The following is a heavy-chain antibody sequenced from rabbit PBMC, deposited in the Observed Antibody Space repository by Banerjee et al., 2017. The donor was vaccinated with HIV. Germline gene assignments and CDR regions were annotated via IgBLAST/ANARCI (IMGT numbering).Heavy chain of an antibody. CDR1: GLDFSSSYW. Sequence: QSLEESGGDLVKPGASLTLTCTASGLDFSSSYWMCWVRQAPGKGLEWIGCIDAGSGTTYYANWAKGRFTISKTSSTTVTLQMTSLTAADTATYFCARDGLYASSSGYYLTFNLWGPGTLVTVS. D-gene: IGHD1-1*01. CDR3: ARDGLYASSSGYYLTFNL. J-gene: IGHJ4*01. CDR2: IDAGSGTT. V-gene: IGHV1S40*01.